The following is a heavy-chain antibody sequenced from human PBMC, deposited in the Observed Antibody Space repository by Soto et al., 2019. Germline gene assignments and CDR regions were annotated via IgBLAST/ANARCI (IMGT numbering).Heavy chain of an antibody. CDR1: GYSISSGCY. J-gene: IGHJ4*02. D-gene: IGHD3-3*01. Sequence: TSETLSLTCAVSGYSISSGCYWGWIRQPPVKGLECIATIYHSGATYYNPSLESRVTISVDTSKNQFSLKLTSVIAADTAVYFCARVSYDLWTGPGMIEYWGQGTLVT. V-gene: IGHV4-38-2*01. CDR2: IYHSGAT. CDR3: ARVSYDLWTGPGMIEY.